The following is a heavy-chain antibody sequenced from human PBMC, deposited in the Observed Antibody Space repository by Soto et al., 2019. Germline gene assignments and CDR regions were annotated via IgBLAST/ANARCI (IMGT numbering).Heavy chain of an antibody. CDR2: IIPIFGTA. Sequence: SVKVSCKASGGTFSSYAISWVRQAPGQVLEWMGVIIPIFGTANYAQKFQGRVTITADKSTSTAYMELSSLRSEDTAVYDCARDRGQLGRYNWFEPGGQGTLVTVSS. V-gene: IGHV1-69*06. D-gene: IGHD6-6*01. CDR1: GGTFSSYA. CDR3: ARDRGQLGRYNWFEP. J-gene: IGHJ5*02.